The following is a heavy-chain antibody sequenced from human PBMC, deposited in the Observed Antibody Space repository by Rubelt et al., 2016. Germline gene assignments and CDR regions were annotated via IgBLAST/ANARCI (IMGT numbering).Heavy chain of an antibody. CDR3: ARGGRLAPLVMGDS. D-gene: IGHD6-6*01. CDR1: GFTFGNFA. Sequence: EVHLVESGGGLVKPGGSLRLSCAASGFTFGNFAMSWVRQAPGRGLEWVSVISSGSNTYYADSVKGRLTISRDSSKNTVYLQISSLRAEDTAVYYCARGGRLAPLVMGDSWGQGTLVTVSS. J-gene: IGHJ4*02. V-gene: IGHV3-23*04. CDR2: ISSGSNT.